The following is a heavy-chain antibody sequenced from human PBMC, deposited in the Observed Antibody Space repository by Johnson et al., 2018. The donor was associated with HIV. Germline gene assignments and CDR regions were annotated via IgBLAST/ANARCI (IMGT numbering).Heavy chain of an antibody. D-gene: IGHD5-18*01. CDR2: INWKGGSK. CDR1: GFTFDDYG. V-gene: IGHV3-20*04. Sequence: VQLVESGGGLNRPGGSLRLSCAASGFTFDDYGMSWVRQAPGKGLEWVSGINWKGGSKGYADYVKGRFTISRDNAKNSLYLQMNSLRAEDTALYYCARVVGYKYGSAGDNDAFDIWGQGTMVTVSS. J-gene: IGHJ3*02. CDR3: ARVVGYKYGSAGDNDAFDI.